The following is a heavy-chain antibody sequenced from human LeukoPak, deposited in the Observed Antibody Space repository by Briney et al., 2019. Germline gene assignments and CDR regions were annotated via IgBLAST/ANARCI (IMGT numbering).Heavy chain of an antibody. CDR3: ARSERFPYYMDV. D-gene: IGHD1-26*01. V-gene: IGHV1-2*02. J-gene: IGHJ6*03. CDR2: IYTNSGGT. Sequence: GASVKVSCKASGYTFTSYGISWVRQAPGQGLEWMGWIYTNSGGTNYAQKFQGRVTMTRDTSISTAYMELSRLRSDDTAVYYCARSERFPYYMDVWGKGTTVTVSS. CDR1: GYTFTSYG.